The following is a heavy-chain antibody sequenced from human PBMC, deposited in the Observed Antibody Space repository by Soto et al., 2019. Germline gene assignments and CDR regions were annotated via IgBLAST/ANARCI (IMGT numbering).Heavy chain of an antibody. V-gene: IGHV4-4*02. D-gene: IGHD2-2*01. CDR2: ISHSGTT. Sequence: QVQLQESGPELVEPSGTLSLTCAVSLVSISSGNWWSWVRQPPGRGLEYIGEISHSGTTNYNPSLDSRLTISLDASKNQFSLKLTSVTAADTAVYHCATKNVPTPGNYWGQGTLVIVSS. J-gene: IGHJ4*02. CDR3: ATKNVPTPGNY. CDR1: LVSISSGNW.